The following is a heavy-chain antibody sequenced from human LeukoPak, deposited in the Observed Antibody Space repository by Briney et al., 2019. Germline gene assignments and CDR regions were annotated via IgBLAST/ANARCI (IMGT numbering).Heavy chain of an antibody. CDR1: GGSISSSSYY. Sequence: SETLSLTCTVSGGSISSSSYYWGWIRQPPGKGLEWIGSIYYSGSTYYNPSLKSRVTISVDTSKNQFSLKLSSVTAADTAVYYCARESNWFDPWGQGTLVTVSS. CDR2: IYYSGST. J-gene: IGHJ5*02. V-gene: IGHV4-39*07. CDR3: ARESNWFDP.